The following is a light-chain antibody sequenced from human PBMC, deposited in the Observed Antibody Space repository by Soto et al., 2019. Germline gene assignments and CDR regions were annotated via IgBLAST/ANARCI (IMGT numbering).Light chain of an antibody. J-gene: IGKJ2*01. CDR3: QQSFSPPYI. Sequence: IQMTQSPSSLSASVGDRVTITCRASQSLSSRLTWYQQKPGEAPKLLIYETSSLHSGVPSRFSGSGSETDFTLTINSLQPEDFATYYCQQSFSPPYIFGQGTKLAIK. CDR1: QSLSSR. CDR2: ETS. V-gene: IGKV1-39*01.